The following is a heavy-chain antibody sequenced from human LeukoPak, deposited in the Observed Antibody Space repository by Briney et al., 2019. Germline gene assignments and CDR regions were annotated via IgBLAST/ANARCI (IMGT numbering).Heavy chain of an antibody. CDR1: GFTFDDYA. V-gene: IGHV3-9*03. CDR3: AIDEGGGSGWWRGGFEFDP. D-gene: IGHD6-19*01. CDR2: ISWNSGSI. J-gene: IGHJ5*02. Sequence: PGRSLRLSCAASGFTFDDYAMHWVRQAPGKGLEWVSGISWNSGSIGYAHSAKGRFTISRDNAKNSLYLQMNSLRAEDMALYYCAIDEGGGSGWWRGGFEFDPWGQGTLVTVSS.